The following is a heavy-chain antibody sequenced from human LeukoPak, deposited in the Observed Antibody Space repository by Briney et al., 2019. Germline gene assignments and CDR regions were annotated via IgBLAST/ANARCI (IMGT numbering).Heavy chain of an antibody. D-gene: IGHD2-15*01. CDR3: AKDPGYCSGGSCWYFDY. CDR2: ISNNGGYT. V-gene: IGHV3-23*01. CDR1: GFTFSSSA. Sequence: HTGGSLRLSGAASGFTFSSSAMSWVRQAPGKGLEWVSAISNNGGYTYYADSVQGRFTISRDNSKSTLCLQMNSLRAEDTAVYYCAKDPGYCSGGSCWYFDYWGQGTLVTVSS. J-gene: IGHJ4*02.